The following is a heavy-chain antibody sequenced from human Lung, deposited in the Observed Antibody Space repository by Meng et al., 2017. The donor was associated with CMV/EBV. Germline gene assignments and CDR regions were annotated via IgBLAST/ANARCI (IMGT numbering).Heavy chain of an antibody. Sequence: ESLKISXAASGFTFSSYSMNWVRQAPGKGLEWVSSISSSSSYIYYADSAKGRFTISRDNAKNSLYLQMNSLRAEDTAVYYCARDGRGSRATRYVDYFDYWGQGKLVTVSS. V-gene: IGHV3-21*01. J-gene: IGHJ4*02. CDR3: ARDGRGSRATRYVDYFDY. CDR1: GFTFSSYS. CDR2: ISSSSSYI. D-gene: IGHD2-2*01.